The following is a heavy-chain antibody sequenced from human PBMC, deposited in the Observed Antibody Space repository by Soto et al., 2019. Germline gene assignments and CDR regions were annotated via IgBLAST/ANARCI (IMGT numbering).Heavy chain of an antibody. Sequence: SETLSLTCTVSGGSISSYYWSWIRQPPGKGLEWIGYIYYSGSTNYNPSLKSRVTISVDTSKNQFSLKLSSVTAADTAVYYCARVKSQAAANLYYYYYYMDVWGKGTTVTVSS. J-gene: IGHJ6*03. CDR3: ARVKSQAAANLYYYYYYMDV. CDR1: GGSISSYY. D-gene: IGHD6-13*01. CDR2: IYYSGST. V-gene: IGHV4-59*01.